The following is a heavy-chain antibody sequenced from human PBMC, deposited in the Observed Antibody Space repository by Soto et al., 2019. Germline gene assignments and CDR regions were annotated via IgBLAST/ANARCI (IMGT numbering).Heavy chain of an antibody. CDR3: ARGKWADRFAN. CDR2: FYDGGST. D-gene: IGHD1-26*01. CDR1: GGSISSSSYY. Sequence: SETLSLTCTVSGGSISSSSYYWGWIRQAPGKGLEWIGGFYDGGSTYYNPSVKSRVTISAARSSNQFSLRMTSMTAADTAVYYCARGKWADRFANWGQGILVTVS. J-gene: IGHJ4*02. V-gene: IGHV4-39*01.